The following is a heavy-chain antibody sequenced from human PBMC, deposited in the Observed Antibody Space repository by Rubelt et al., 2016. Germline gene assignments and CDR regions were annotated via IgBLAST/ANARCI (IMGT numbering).Heavy chain of an antibody. Sequence: VQLVESGGGLVKPGGSLRLSCEVSGFTFNNAWMSWVRQGPGKGLEWIGSISYTGRTYYNPSLTSRVTISVDTSENNFSLKLSSVTAADTAVFYCAGTYYYASVSYEEGWFNPWGPGTLVTVSS. CDR2: ISYTGRT. CDR3: AGTYYYASVSYEEGWFNP. CDR1: GFTFNNAW. D-gene: IGHD3-10*01. J-gene: IGHJ5*02. V-gene: IGHV4-38-2*01.